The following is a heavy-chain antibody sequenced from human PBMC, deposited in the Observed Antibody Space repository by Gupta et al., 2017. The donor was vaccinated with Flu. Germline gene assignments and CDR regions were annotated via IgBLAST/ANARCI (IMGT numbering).Heavy chain of an antibody. J-gene: IGHJ4*02. V-gene: IGHV4-59*01. D-gene: IGHD5-18*01. CDR3: ARGRIGYTYVFFDY. CDR2: IYYSGST. Sequence: QVQLQGSGPGLVKTSETLSLTCPLSGGSSSSYYWSWIRQPPGKGLEWIGYIYYSGSTSYNPSLKSRVTISVDTSNNQFSLKLSSVTAADTAVYYCARGRIGYTYVFFDYWGQGTLVTVSS. CDR1: GGSSSSYY.